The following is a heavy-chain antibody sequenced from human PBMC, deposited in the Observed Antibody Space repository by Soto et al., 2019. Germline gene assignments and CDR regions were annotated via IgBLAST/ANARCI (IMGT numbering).Heavy chain of an antibody. V-gene: IGHV3-64D*06. Sequence: PGGSLRLSCSASGFTFSSYAMHWVRQAPGKGLEYVSAISSNGGSTYYADSVKGRFTISRDNSKNTLYLQMSSLRAEDTAVYYCVSGSGESSSSTQFRPSGFDYWGQGTLVTVSS. CDR3: VSGSGESSSSTQFRPSGFDY. CDR2: ISSNGGST. J-gene: IGHJ4*02. CDR1: GFTFSSYA. D-gene: IGHD6-6*01.